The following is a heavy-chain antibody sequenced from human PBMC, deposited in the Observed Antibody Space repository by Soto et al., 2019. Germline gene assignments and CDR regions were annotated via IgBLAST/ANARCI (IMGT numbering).Heavy chain of an antibody. V-gene: IGHV1-18*01. D-gene: IGHD2-2*01. CDR3: ARVVCGTAARGRWFDP. CDR2: ISAYNGNT. CDR1: GYTFTSYG. Sequence: QVQLVQSGAEVKKPGASVKVSCKASGYTFTSYGISWVRQAPGQGLEWMGWISAYNGNTKYAQKLQGRDTMTTDTSTSTTYMELWCLRSDYTAVYYCARVVCGTAARGRWFDPWGQGTLVTVSS. J-gene: IGHJ5*02.